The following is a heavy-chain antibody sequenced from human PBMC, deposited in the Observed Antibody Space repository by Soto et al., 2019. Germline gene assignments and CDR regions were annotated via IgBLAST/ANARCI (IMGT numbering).Heavy chain of an antibody. V-gene: IGHV4-39*01. CDR2: IYYSGST. CDR3: ARLVYGDYGPDP. Sequence: QLQLQESGPGLVKPSETLSLTCTVSGGSISSTTYYWGWIRQPPGKGLEWIGRIYYSGSTYFNPSLMRRGTLAVDMPNNQFPLKLNPVTAADTAVYSAARLVYGDYGPDPWGQGTLVTVSS. CDR1: GGSISSTTYY. D-gene: IGHD4-17*01. J-gene: IGHJ5*02.